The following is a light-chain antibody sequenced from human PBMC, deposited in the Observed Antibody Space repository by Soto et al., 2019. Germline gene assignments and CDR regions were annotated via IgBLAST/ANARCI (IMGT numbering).Light chain of an antibody. Sequence: QSVLTQPASVSGSPGQSITISCTGASSDVGGYNYVSWYQQHPGKAPKLMIHEVSNRPSGVSDRFSGSKSGNMASLTISGLQAEDEADSYCSSYTSSSTVIFGGGTKLTVL. V-gene: IGLV2-14*01. J-gene: IGLJ2*01. CDR3: SSYTSSSTVI. CDR1: SSDVGGYNY. CDR2: EVS.